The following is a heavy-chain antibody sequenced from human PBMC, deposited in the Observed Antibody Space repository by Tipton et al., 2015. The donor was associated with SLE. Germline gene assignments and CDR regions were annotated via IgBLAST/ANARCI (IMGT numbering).Heavy chain of an antibody. CDR3: ARGARAYSSSWFGFDY. V-gene: IGHV4-34*01. CDR1: GGSFSGYY. J-gene: IGHJ4*02. Sequence: LRLSCAVYGGSFSGYYWSWIRQPPGKGLEWIGEINHSGSTNYNLSLKSRVTISVDTSKNQFSLKLSSVTAADTAVYYCARGARAYSSSWFGFDYWGQGTLVTVSS. D-gene: IGHD6-13*01. CDR2: INHSGST.